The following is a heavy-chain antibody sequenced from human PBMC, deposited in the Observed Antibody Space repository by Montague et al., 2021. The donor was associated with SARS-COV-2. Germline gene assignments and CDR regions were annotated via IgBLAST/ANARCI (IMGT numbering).Heavy chain of an antibody. Sequence: SETLSLTCTVSGGSISSGGYYWGWIRQPPGEGLEWIGCSYHSGTTHYHPSLKSRVTISLDTSNNHFSLKVTSVTAADTAVYYCARAPYYGPGKPYQFDYWGRGTLVTVSS. V-gene: IGHV4-39*02. CDR1: GGSISSGGYY. CDR3: ARAPYYGPGKPYQFDY. D-gene: IGHD3-10*01. CDR2: SYHSGTT. J-gene: IGHJ4*02.